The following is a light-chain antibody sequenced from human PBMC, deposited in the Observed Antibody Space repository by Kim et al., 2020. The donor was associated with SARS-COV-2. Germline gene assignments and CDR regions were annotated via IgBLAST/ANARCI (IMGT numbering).Light chain of an antibody. CDR3: QQYSNWPLT. J-gene: IGKJ4*01. CDR2: GTS. CDR1: QSVSSN. Sequence: EIVMTQSPATLSVSPGERATLSCRASQSVSSNLAWYQQKPGQAPRLLIQGTSTRATGFPARFSGSGSGTEFTLTISSLQSEDFAVYYCQQYSNWPLTFGGGTKVEIK. V-gene: IGKV3-15*01.